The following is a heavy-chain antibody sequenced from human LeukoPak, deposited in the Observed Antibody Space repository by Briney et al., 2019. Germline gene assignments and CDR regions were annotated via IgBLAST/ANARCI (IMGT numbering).Heavy chain of an antibody. CDR2: SIPIFDRT. CDR3: SGDLNWHHDS. V-gene: IGHV1-69*08. J-gene: IGHJ5*02. CDR1: GGTFGSYT. D-gene: IGHD3-16*01. Sequence: ASVEVSCKASGGTFGSYTINWVRQAPGQGLEWMGRSIPIFDRTNYARNFQGRVTITADKSTTTVYTELTSLRSDDTAVYYCSGDLNWHHDSWGQGTLVTVSS.